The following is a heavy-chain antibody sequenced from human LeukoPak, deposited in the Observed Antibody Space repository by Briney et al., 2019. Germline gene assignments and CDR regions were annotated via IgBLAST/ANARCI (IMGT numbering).Heavy chain of an antibody. V-gene: IGHV1-46*01. J-gene: IGHJ4*02. CDR2: INPSGGST. Sequence: SVKVSCKASGYTFTSYSMHWVRQAPGQGLEWMGIINPSGGSTSYAQKFQGRVTMSRDTSTSTVYMELSSLRSEDTAVYYCARDLAYYYDSSGYYYFDYWGQGTLVTVSS. CDR1: GYTFTSYS. CDR3: ARDLAYYYDSSGYYYFDY. D-gene: IGHD3-22*01.